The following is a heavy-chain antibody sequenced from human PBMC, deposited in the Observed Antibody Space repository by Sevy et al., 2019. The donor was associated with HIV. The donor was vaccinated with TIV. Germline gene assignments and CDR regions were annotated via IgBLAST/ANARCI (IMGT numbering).Heavy chain of an antibody. D-gene: IGHD2-2*01. Sequence: SENLSLTCAVHDGSFSGYYWNWIRQLPGKGLEWIGEINESGITYYNPSLKSRVTISVDTSKKQYSLKLNSVTAVDSAVYFCTLSPPVVVVPGAPSWFDPWGQGTLVTVSS. V-gene: IGHV4-34*01. J-gene: IGHJ5*02. CDR1: DGSFSGYY. CDR3: TLSPPVVVVPGAPSWFDP. CDR2: INESGIT.